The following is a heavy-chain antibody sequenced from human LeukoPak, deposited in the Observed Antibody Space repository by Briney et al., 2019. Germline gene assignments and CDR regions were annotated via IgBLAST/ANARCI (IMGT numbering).Heavy chain of an antibody. CDR2: IYYSGST. CDR3: ARQGSYGGRYFDL. D-gene: IGHD1-26*01. V-gene: IGHV4-59*01. J-gene: IGHJ2*01. CDR1: GGSISSYY. Sequence: SETLSLTCTVSGGSISSYYWSWIRQPPGKGLEWIGYIYYSGSTNYNPSLKSRVTISVDTSKNQFSLKLSSVTAADTAVYYCARQGSYGGRYFDLWGVAPWSLSPQ.